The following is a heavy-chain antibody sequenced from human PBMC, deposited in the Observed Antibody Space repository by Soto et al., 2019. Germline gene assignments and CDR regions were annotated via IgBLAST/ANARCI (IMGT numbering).Heavy chain of an antibody. J-gene: IGHJ4*02. CDR1: GFTFSSYE. D-gene: IGHD3-10*01. Sequence: GGSLRLSCAASGFTFSSYEMNWVRQAPGKGLEWVSYISSSGSTIYYADSVRGRFTISRDNAKNSLYLQMNSLRAEDTAVYYCARDNYGSGGSTLGYWGQGTLVTVSS. CDR3: ARDNYGSGGSTLGY. V-gene: IGHV3-48*03. CDR2: ISSSGSTI.